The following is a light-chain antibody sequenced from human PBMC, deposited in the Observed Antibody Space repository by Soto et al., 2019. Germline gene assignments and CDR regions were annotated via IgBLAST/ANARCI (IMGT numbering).Light chain of an antibody. CDR3: SSYAGSNNQV. Sequence: QSVLTQPPSASGSPGQSVTISCTGTSSDVGGYNYVSWYQQHPGKAPKLMIYEVSKRPSGVPDRFSGSKSDNTASLTVSGLQAEDEADYYCSSYAGSNNQVFGTGTKVTVL. CDR2: EVS. CDR1: SSDVGGYNY. V-gene: IGLV2-8*01. J-gene: IGLJ1*01.